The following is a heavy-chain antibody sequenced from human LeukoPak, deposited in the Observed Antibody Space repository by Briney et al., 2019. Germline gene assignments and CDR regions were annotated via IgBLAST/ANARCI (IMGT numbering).Heavy chain of an antibody. D-gene: IGHD1-26*01. V-gene: IGHV3-21*01. CDR1: GFTFSSYS. Sequence: GGSLRLSCAASGFTFSSYSMNWARQAPGKGLEWVSSISSSSSYIHYADSVKGRFTISRDNSKNTLYLQMNSLRAEDTAVYYCARDGTGYYFDYWGQGTLVTVSS. CDR2: ISSSSSYI. J-gene: IGHJ4*02. CDR3: ARDGTGYYFDY.